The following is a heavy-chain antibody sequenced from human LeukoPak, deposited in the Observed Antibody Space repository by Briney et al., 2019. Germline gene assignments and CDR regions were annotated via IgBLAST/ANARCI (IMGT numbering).Heavy chain of an antibody. D-gene: IGHD3-10*01. J-gene: IGHJ6*03. CDR1: GGSISSYY. V-gene: IGHV4-4*07. CDR3: ARDRYYYGSGSYPYMDV. CDR2: IHTSGST. Sequence: SETLSLTCTFSGGSISSYYWSWIRQPAGKGLEWIGRIHTSGSTNYNPSLKSRVTMSVDTSKNQFSLKLSSVTAVDTAVYYCARDRYYYGSGSYPYMDVWGEGTTVTIPS.